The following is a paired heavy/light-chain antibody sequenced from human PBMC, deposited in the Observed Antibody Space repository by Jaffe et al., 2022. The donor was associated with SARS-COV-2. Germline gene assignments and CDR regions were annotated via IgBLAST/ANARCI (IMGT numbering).Heavy chain of an antibody. CDR1: GGSISSGSYY. Sequence: QVQLQESGPGLVKPSQTLSLTCTVSGGSISSGSYYWSWIRQPAGKGLEWIGRIYTSGSTNYNPSLKSRVTISVDTSKNQFSLKLSSVTAADTAVYYCVREGAGYGSRWTYYYYAMDVWGQGTTVTVSS. CDR3: VREGAGYGSRWTYYYYAMDV. J-gene: IGHJ6*02. D-gene: IGHD6-13*01. CDR2: IYTSGST. V-gene: IGHV4-61*02.
Light chain of an antibody. J-gene: IGKJ2*01. CDR1: QGISSY. CDR2: AAS. Sequence: DIQLTQSPSFLSASVGDRVTITCRASQGISSYLAWYQQKPGRAPKLLIYAASTLQSGVPSRFSGSGSGTEFTLTISSLQPEDFATYYCQQLNSSPPTFGQGTKLEIK. V-gene: IGKV1-9*01. CDR3: QQLNSSPPT.